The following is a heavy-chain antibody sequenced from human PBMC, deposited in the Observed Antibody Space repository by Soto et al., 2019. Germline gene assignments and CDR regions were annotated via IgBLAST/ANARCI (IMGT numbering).Heavy chain of an antibody. Sequence: TLSLTCTVSGGSISSGGYYWSWIRQHPGKGLDWFGYIYYSGSTYYNPSFKSRVTISVDTFKNQFFLKLSSVTAADTAVYYFSREGPLYCSSTSCPTQGFDPWGQGTLVTVSS. V-gene: IGHV4-31*03. J-gene: IGHJ5*02. CDR3: SREGPLYCSSTSCPTQGFDP. CDR1: GGSISSGGYY. CDR2: IYYSGST. D-gene: IGHD2-2*01.